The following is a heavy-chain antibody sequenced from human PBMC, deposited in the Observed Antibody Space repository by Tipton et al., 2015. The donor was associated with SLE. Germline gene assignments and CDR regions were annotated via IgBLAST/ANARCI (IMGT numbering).Heavy chain of an antibody. CDR3: ARGWDYLDQAGIDY. Sequence: TLSLTCTVSGGSISSRTYYWGWIRQPPGKGLEWIGSVSSGGSTYYSPSLKSRVTISIDTSKNQFSLKLSSVTVADTAVYYCARGWDYLDQAGIDYWGQGTLVTVSS. CDR2: VSSGGST. CDR1: GGSISSRTYY. J-gene: IGHJ4*02. V-gene: IGHV4-39*07. D-gene: IGHD1-7*01.